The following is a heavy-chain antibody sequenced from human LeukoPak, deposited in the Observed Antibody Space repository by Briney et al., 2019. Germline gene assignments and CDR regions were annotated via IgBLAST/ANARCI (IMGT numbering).Heavy chain of an antibody. CDR2: ISYDGSNK. D-gene: IGHD3-16*01. CDR3: ARGGSAAGDHAFDI. V-gene: IGHV3-30-3*01. Sequence: GRSLRPSCAASGVTFSSYAMHWVRQAPGKGLEWVAVISYDGSNKYYADSVKGRFTISRDNSKNTLYLQMNSLRAEDTAVYYCARGGSAAGDHAFDIWGQGTMVTVSS. J-gene: IGHJ3*02. CDR1: GVTFSSYA.